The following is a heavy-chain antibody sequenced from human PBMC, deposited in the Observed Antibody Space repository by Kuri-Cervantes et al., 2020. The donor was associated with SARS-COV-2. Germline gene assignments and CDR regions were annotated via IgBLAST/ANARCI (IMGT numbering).Heavy chain of an antibody. J-gene: IGHJ5*02. CDR1: GDSIRSTNYY. CDR2: IFYNGDT. Sequence: SETLSLTCSVSGDSIRSTNYYWGWIRQPPGKGLEWIGSIFYNGDTYYNLSLKSRVTISVDTSKNQFSLKVTSVTATDTAAYYCVRCAIFGVAHNWFDPWGQGTLVTVSS. D-gene: IGHD3-3*01. V-gene: IGHV4-39*01. CDR3: VRCAIFGVAHNWFDP.